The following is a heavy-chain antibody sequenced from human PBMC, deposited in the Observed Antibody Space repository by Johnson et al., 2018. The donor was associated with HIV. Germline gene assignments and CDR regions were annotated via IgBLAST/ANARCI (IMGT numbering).Heavy chain of an antibody. Sequence: VQLVESGGGVVQPGRSLRLSCAASGFTFSSYGMHWVRQAPGKGLEWVGRIKSKNDGGTTDYAAPVKGRFTISRDDSKNTLYLQMNSLKTEDTAVYYCTTSGGEWELPGAFDIWGQGTMVTVSS. CDR3: TTSGGEWELPGAFDI. V-gene: IGHV3-15*01. D-gene: IGHD1-26*01. CDR2: IKSKNDGGTT. J-gene: IGHJ3*02. CDR1: GFTFSSYG.